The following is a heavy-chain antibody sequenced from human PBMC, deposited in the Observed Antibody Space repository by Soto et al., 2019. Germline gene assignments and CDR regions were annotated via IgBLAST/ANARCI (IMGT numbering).Heavy chain of an antibody. CDR3: AKEGDIVLMVYDYGMDV. CDR1: GFTFSSYG. J-gene: IGHJ6*02. D-gene: IGHD2-8*01. CDR2: ISYDGSNK. V-gene: IGHV3-30*18. Sequence: GGSLRLSCAASGFTFSSYGMHWVRQAPGKGLEWVAVISYDGSNKYYADSVKGRFTISRDNSKNTLYLQMNSLRAEDTAVYYCAKEGDIVLMVYDYGMDVWGQGTTGTVS.